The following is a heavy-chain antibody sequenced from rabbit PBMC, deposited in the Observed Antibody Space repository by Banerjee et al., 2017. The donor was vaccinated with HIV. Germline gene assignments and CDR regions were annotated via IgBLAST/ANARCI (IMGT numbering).Heavy chain of an antibody. V-gene: IGHV1S40*01. CDR1: GFTLSDYW. J-gene: IGHJ4*01. CDR2: IYTGNGRT. D-gene: IGHD4-1*01. Sequence: QSLEESGGDLVKPEGSLTLTCTASGFTLSDYWMCWVRRAPGKGLEWIGCIYTGNGRTYYASWAKGRFTISKASWTTVTLQMTSLTAADTASYFCARDLAGVIGWNFNLWGPGTLVTVS. CDR3: ARDLAGVIGWNFNL.